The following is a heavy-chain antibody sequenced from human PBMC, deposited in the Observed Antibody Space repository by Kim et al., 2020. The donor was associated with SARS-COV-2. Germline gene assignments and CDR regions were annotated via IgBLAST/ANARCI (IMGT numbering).Heavy chain of an antibody. V-gene: IGHV4-39*01. Sequence: SETLSLTCTVSGGSISSSSYYWGWIRQPPGKGLEWIGSIYYSGSTYYNPSLKSRVTITVDTSKNQFSLKLSSVTAADTAVDYSARCGSDGIYYYYGMYV. D-gene: IGHD2-21*02. J-gene: IGHJ6*01. CDR1: GGSISSSSYY. CDR3: ARCGSDGIYYYYGMYV. CDR2: IYYSGST.